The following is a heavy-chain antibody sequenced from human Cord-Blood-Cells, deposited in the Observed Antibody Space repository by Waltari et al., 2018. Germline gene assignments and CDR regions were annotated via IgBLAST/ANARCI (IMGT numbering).Heavy chain of an antibody. CDR1: GSPFAGSS. J-gene: IGHJ4*02. CDR3: ARSARDSGFDY. Sequence: QVQLVQSGAEVKKPAASVKVSCKASGSPFAGSSTHWQRQAPGQGLEWMGWINPNIGGTNYAQKFQGWVTMTRDTSISTAYMELSRLRSDDTAVYYCARSARDSGFDYWGQGTLVTVSS. CDR2: INPNIGGT. V-gene: IGHV1-2*04. D-gene: IGHD6-25*01.